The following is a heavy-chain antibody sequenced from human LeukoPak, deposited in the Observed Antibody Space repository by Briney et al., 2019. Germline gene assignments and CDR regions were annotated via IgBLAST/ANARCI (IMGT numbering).Heavy chain of an antibody. CDR1: GFTFSSYG. J-gene: IGHJ4*02. Sequence: GGSLRLSCAASGFTFSSYGMSWVRQAPGKGLEWVSTISGSGRGTFYADSVKGRFTISRDNSKSTVFLQMNSLRPEDSTLYYCAKQFLTAVNTWPNIGFGSWGQGTPVIVSA. D-gene: IGHD4-17*01. CDR3: AKQFLTAVNTWPNIGFGS. CDR2: ISGSGRGT. V-gene: IGHV3-23*01.